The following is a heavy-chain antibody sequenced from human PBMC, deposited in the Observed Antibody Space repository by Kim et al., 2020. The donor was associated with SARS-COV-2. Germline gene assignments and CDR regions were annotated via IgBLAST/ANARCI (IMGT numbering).Heavy chain of an antibody. CDR1: GYSFTSYW. V-gene: IGHV5-51*01. CDR2: IYPGDSDT. CDR3: AIYTAMVNHVAIAAAGTSFPDY. D-gene: IGHD6-13*01. Sequence: GGSLRLSCKGSGYSFTSYWIGWVRQMPGKGLEWMGIIYPGDSDTRYSPSFQGQVTISADKSISTAYLQWSSLKASDTAMYYCAIYTAMVNHVAIAAAGTSFPDYWGQGTLVTVSS. J-gene: IGHJ4*02.